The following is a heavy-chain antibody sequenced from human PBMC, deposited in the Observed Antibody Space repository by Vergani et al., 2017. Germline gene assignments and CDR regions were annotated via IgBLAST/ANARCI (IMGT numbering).Heavy chain of an antibody. CDR2: IHYSENT. V-gene: IGHV4-59*11. CDR3: ASDTHSGQRADR. J-gene: IGHJ5*02. D-gene: IGHD6-19*01. Sequence: QLHLQESAPGLVKSSETLSLTCSVSFDSIRNLYCNWIRQPPGKGLEWIGSIHYSENTNYNPSLKTRVTISVDTSKNQFSLTLTSVTAADTAVYYCASDTHSGQRADRWGQGILVTVTS. CDR1: FDSIRNLY.